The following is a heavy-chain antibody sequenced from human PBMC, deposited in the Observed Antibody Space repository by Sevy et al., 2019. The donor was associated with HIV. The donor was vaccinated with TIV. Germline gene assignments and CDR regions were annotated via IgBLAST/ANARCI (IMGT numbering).Heavy chain of an antibody. J-gene: IGHJ4*02. V-gene: IGHV3-15*07. CDR2: IKSITDGGAA. CDR3: STDDLISY. CDR1: GFDFANAW. Sequence: GGSLRLSCTASGFDFANAWMNWDRQAPGKGLEWVGHIKSITDGGAADYAAPVKGRFTISRHDSKNTLYLHMNSLKAEDTAVYYCSTDDLISYWGRGTLVTVSS.